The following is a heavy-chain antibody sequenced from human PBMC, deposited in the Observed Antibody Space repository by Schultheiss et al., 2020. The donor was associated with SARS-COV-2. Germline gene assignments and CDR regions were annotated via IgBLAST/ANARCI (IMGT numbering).Heavy chain of an antibody. CDR2: TYYRSKWYN. D-gene: IGHD3-22*01. CDR3: ARGRYFDSSGYYLDAFDI. V-gene: IGHV6-1*01. J-gene: IGHJ3*02. CDR1: GDSVSSNSAA. Sequence: SQTLSLTCAISGDSVSSNSAAWNWIRQSPSRGLEWLGRTYYRSKWYNDYAVSVKSRITINPDTSKNQFSLQLNSVTPEDTAVYYCARGRYFDSSGYYLDAFDIWGQGTMVTVSS.